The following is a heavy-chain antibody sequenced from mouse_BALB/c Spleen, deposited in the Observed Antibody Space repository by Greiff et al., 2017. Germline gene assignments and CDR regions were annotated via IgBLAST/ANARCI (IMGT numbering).Heavy chain of an antibody. CDR3: AEYDGNYDDY. V-gene: IGHV1-54*03. CDR2: IDPGSGGT. CDR1: GYAFTNYL. Sequence: QVQLQQSGAELVRPGTSVKVSCKASGYAFTNYLIEWVKQRPGQGLEWIGVIDPGSGGTNYNEKFKGKATLTADKSSSTAYMQLSSLTSDDSAVYFCAEYDGNYDDYWGQGTTLTVSS. J-gene: IGHJ2*01. D-gene: IGHD2-3*01.